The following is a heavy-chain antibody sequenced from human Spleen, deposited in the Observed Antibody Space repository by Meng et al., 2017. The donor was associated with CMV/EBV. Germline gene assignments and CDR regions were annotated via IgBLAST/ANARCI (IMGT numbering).Heavy chain of an antibody. CDR1: GGTFSSYA. V-gene: IGHV1-69*05. Sequence: VKVSCKASGGTFSSYAISWVRQAPGQGLEWMGGIIPIFGTANYAQKFQGRVTITTDESTSTAYMELSSLRSEDTAVYYCARDLLIAAAGYYYYHRGMDVWGQGTTVTVSS. D-gene: IGHD6-13*01. CDR2: IIPIFGTA. CDR3: ARDLLIAAAGYYYYHRGMDV. J-gene: IGHJ6*02.